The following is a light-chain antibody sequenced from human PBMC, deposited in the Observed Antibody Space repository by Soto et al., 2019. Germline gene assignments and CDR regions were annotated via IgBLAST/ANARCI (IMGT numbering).Light chain of an antibody. V-gene: IGKV1D-12*01. Sequence: DIQVTQSPSSVSASVGDRVTITCRASQEIAGYLAWYQHQPGGTPELLIHGASRLQSGVPARFSGSGSGTDFTLSINSLQPEDFATYYCQQAYSFPITFGQGTRLEIK. CDR2: GAS. CDR3: QQAYSFPIT. J-gene: IGKJ5*01. CDR1: QEIAGY.